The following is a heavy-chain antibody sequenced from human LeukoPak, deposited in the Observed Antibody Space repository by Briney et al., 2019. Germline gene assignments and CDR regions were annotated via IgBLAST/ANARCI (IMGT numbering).Heavy chain of an antibody. Sequence: ASVKVSCKASGYTFTGYYMHWMRQAPGQGLEWMGWINPNSGGTNYAQKFQGRVTMTRDTSISTAYMELSRLRSDDTAVYYCARVGSLWELRLSLGYWGQGTLVIVSS. CDR3: ARVGSLWELRLSLGY. CDR1: GYTFTGYY. J-gene: IGHJ4*02. V-gene: IGHV1-2*02. CDR2: INPNSGGT. D-gene: IGHD1-26*01.